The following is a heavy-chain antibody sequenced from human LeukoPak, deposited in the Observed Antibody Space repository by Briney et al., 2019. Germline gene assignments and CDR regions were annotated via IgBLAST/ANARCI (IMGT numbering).Heavy chain of an antibody. D-gene: IGHD2-2*01. CDR2: IYSSGST. CDR1: GGSMNSYY. J-gene: IGHJ5*02. V-gene: IGHV4-4*07. Sequence: PSEILSLTCTVSGGSMNSYYWIWIRQPAGKGLEWIGRIYSSGSTNYNPSLNSRVTMSVDTSKNQLSLKLSSVTAADTAVYYCAREYQLLSGGFDPWGQGTPVTVSS. CDR3: AREYQLLSGGFDP.